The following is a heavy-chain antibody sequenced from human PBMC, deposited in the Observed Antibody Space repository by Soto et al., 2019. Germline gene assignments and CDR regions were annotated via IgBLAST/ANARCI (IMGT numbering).Heavy chain of an antibody. J-gene: IGHJ4*02. V-gene: IGHV3-23*01. CDR2: ISGSGGTT. Sequence: EVQLLESGGGLVQPGGSLRLSCAASGFTFRKYAMSWARQAPGKGLEWVSAISGSGGTTHYADTVKGRFTISRDNSKNTLYLQMSSLRVEDTAVYYCAKDRSSTSCYAFDYWGQGSLVTVSS. D-gene: IGHD2-2*01. CDR1: GFTFRKYA. CDR3: AKDRSSTSCYAFDY.